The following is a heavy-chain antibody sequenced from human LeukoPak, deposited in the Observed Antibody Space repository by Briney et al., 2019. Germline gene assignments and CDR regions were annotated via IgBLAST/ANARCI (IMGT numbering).Heavy chain of an antibody. CDR2: IYSGGSK. V-gene: IGHV3-53*01. CDR3: ARVGRDWRAFDI. D-gene: IGHD3-3*01. Sequence: GGSLTLLCTPSGLTVSRNYMSWVRRATGEGLEWVLDIYSGGSKYYADLVKGRFTIPRDNSKNTLYHQMNSLRAEDTAVYYCARVGRDWRAFDIWGQGTMVTVSS. J-gene: IGHJ3*02. CDR1: GLTVSRNY.